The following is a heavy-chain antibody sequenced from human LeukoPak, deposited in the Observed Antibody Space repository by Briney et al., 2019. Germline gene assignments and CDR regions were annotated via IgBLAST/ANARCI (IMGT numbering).Heavy chain of an antibody. CDR1: GFTFSSYA. V-gene: IGHV3-30-3*01. CDR3: ARDPQAPPFGHAFDI. J-gene: IGHJ3*02. CDR2: ISYDGSNK. D-gene: IGHD3-10*01. Sequence: GGSLRLSCAASGFTFSSYAMHWVRQAPGKGLEWVAVISYDGSNKYYADSVKGRFTISRDNSKNTLYLQMNSLRAEDTAVYYCARDPQAPPFGHAFDIWGQGTMVTVSS.